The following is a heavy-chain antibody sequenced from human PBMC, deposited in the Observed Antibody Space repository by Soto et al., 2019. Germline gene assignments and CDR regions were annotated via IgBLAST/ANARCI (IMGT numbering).Heavy chain of an antibody. J-gene: IGHJ6*02. CDR1: GGSISSSRCH. V-gene: IGHV4-39*01. Sequence: ETLSLTCTVSGGSISSSRCHWGWIRQPPGKGLEWIASIKYSGTTFYNPSLKSRVTLSVDTSKNQFALKLSSVTAAETAVYYCARHELARLRFSYYYYGMDVWGQGTTVTV. CDR3: ARHELARLRFSYYYYGMDV. D-gene: IGHD5-12*01. CDR2: IKYSGTT.